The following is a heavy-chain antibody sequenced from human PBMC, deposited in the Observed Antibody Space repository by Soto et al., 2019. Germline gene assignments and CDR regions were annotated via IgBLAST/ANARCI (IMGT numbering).Heavy chain of an antibody. J-gene: IGHJ3*02. CDR1: GYTFTGYY. CDR3: ARDLADSSGSAFAFDI. D-gene: IGHD3-22*01. V-gene: IGHV1-2*02. CDR2: INPNSGGT. Sequence: ASVKVSCKASGYTFTGYYMHGVRQAPGQGLEWMGWINPNSGGTNYAQKFQGRVTMTRDTSISTAYMELSRLRSDDTAVYYCARDLADSSGSAFAFDIWGQGTMVTVSS.